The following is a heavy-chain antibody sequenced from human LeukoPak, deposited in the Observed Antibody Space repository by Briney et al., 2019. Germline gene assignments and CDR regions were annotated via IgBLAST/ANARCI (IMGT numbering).Heavy chain of an antibody. Sequence: SETLSLTCTVSGASISSGGHYWSWIRQHPGKGLEWIGYIFYSGSTNYNPSLKSRVTISVDTSENQFSLKLSSVTAADTAVYYCARGRDGAPRYYYGSGSPLDYWGQGTLVTVSS. CDR2: IFYSGST. V-gene: IGHV4-31*03. D-gene: IGHD3-10*01. J-gene: IGHJ4*02. CDR1: GASISSGGHY. CDR3: ARGRDGAPRYYYGSGSPLDY.